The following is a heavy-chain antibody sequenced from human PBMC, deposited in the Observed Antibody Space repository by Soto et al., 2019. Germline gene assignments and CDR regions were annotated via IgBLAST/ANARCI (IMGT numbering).Heavy chain of an antibody. V-gene: IGHV3-7*04. CDR2: IKRDGTVT. CDR3: PRDLSPPGEFFYDAFDV. CDR1: GFTFSAFW. D-gene: IGHD2-21*01. Sequence: EVQLVEYGGGLVQPGESLRLSCAASGFTFSAFWMTWLRQAPGKGLEWVANIKRDGTVTHYGDSVEGRCTLSRDNAQNSLFPQLHSLRPEDTAMYYCPRDLSPPGEFFYDAFDVWGLGTFVTVSS. J-gene: IGHJ3*01.